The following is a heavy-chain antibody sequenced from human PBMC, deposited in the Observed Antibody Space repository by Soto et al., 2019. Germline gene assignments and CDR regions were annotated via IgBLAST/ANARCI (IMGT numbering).Heavy chain of an antibody. CDR3: ARGRDGYNSEEAYYYYGMDV. J-gene: IGHJ6*02. V-gene: IGHV1-69*12. D-gene: IGHD5-12*01. CDR1: GGTFSSYA. Sequence: QAQLVQSGAEVKKPGSSVKVSCKASGGTFSSYAISWVRQAPGQGLEWMGGIIPIFGTANYAQKFQGRVTITADESTSTAYMELSSLRSEDTAVYYCARGRDGYNSEEAYYYYGMDVWGQGTTVTVSS. CDR2: IIPIFGTA.